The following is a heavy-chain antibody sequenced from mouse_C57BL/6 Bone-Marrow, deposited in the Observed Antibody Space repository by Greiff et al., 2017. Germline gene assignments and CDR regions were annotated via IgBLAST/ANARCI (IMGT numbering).Heavy chain of an antibody. CDR3: ARSSITGPFAY. D-gene: IGHD4-1*01. J-gene: IGHJ3*01. V-gene: IGHV7-3*01. Sequence: EVMLVESGGGLVQPGGSLSLSCAASGFTFTDYYMSWVRQPPGKALAWLGFIRNKANGYTTEYSASVKGRFTISRDNSQSILYLQMNALRAEDSSTYCCARSSITGPFAYWGQGTLVTVSA. CDR2: IRNKANGYTT. CDR1: GFTFTDYY.